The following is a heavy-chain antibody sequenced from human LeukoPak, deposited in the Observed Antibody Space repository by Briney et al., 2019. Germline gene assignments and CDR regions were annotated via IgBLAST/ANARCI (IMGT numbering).Heavy chain of an antibody. CDR2: ISSSGSTI. J-gene: IGHJ5*01. D-gene: IGHD6-6*01. Sequence: GGSLRLSCAASGFTFSNYEMSWIRQAPGKGLEWVSYISSSGSTIYYADSVKGRFTISRDNAKNSLYLQMSSLRVEDTAVYYCTRDPRHFDSCGQGTLVTVSS. V-gene: IGHV3-11*04. CDR3: TRDPRHFDS. CDR1: GFTFSNYE.